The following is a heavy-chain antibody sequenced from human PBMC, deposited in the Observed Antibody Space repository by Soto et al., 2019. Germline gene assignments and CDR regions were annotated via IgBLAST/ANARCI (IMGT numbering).Heavy chain of an antibody. CDR3: AREQQLAEGDAFDI. CDR2: IYYRGST. D-gene: IGHD6-13*01. CDR1: GGSISGGDYY. V-gene: IGHV4-30-4*01. Sequence: QVRLQGSGPGLVKPSQTLSLTCTVSGGSISGGDYYWSWVRQPPGRGLEWVGYIYYRGSTYYNPSLKSRVTISVDTSKNQFSLKLSSVTAADTAVYYCAREQQLAEGDAFDIWGQGTMVTVSS. J-gene: IGHJ3*02.